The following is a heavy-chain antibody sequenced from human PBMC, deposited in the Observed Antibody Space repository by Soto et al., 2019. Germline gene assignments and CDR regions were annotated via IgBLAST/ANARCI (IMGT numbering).Heavy chain of an antibody. J-gene: IGHJ4*02. CDR2: INHSGST. Sequence: SETLSLTCAVYGGSFSGYYWSWIRQPPGKGLEWIGEINHSGSTNYNPSLKSRVTISVDRSKIQFSLKLSSVTAADTAVYYCARRYGYSFDYWGQGTLVTVSS. CDR1: GGSFSGYY. V-gene: IGHV4-34*01. CDR3: ARRYGYSFDY. D-gene: IGHD1-1*01.